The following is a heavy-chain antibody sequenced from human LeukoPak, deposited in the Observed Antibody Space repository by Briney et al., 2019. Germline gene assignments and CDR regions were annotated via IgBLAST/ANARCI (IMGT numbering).Heavy chain of an antibody. D-gene: IGHD1-26*01. J-gene: IGHJ4*02. CDR2: ISASGGST. Sequence: GGSLRLSCAASGFTFSSYGMSWVRQAPGKGLEWVSDISASGGSTYYADSVKGRFTISRDNSKNTLYLQMNSLRAEDTAVYYCAKGDRVGATIVNFVYWGQGTLVTVSS. V-gene: IGHV3-23*01. CDR3: AKGDRVGATIVNFVY. CDR1: GFTFSSYG.